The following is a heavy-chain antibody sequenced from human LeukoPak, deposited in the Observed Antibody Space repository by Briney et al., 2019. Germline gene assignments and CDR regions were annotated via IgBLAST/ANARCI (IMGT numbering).Heavy chain of an antibody. Sequence: TGGSLRLSCAASGFTVSSNYMSWVRQAPGKGLEWVSVIYSGGSTYYADSVKGRFTISRDNSKNTLYLQMNNLRAEDTAVYYCARDRCTNGVCYTFAYWGQGTLVTVSS. D-gene: IGHD2-8*01. CDR1: GFTVSSNY. CDR3: ARDRCTNGVCYTFAY. J-gene: IGHJ4*02. CDR2: IYSGGST. V-gene: IGHV3-53*01.